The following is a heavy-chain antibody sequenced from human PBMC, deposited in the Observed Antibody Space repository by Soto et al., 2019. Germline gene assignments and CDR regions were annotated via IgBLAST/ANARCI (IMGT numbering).Heavy chain of an antibody. CDR2: IDHSGYT. V-gene: IGHV4-34*01. J-gene: IGHJ5*02. D-gene: IGHD3-3*01. CDR1: GGPYSGYY. CDR3: ARVRDWFDP. Sequence: SGTLSLTCAVYGGPYSGYYWNWIREPPGRWLGWVGEIDHSGYTNYNPSLKSRVTISVDTSKNQFSLRLTSVTAADTAVYYCARVRDWFDPWGQGTLVTVS.